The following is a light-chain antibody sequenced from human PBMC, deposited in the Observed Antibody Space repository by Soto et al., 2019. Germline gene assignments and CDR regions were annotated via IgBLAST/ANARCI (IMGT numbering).Light chain of an antibody. CDR3: QQYGSSPIT. Sequence: EIVLTQSPGTLSLSPGERATLSCRASQSVRSSYLAWYQQKPGQAPRLLIYGASSRTTGIPDRFRGSVSRTDVTLTISRLEPEDIALYYCQQYGSSPITFGQGTRLEIK. J-gene: IGKJ5*01. CDR2: GAS. CDR1: QSVRSSY. V-gene: IGKV3-20*01.